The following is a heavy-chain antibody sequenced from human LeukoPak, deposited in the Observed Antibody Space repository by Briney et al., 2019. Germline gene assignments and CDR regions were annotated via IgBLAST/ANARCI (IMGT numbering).Heavy chain of an antibody. CDR3: ARGSAY. V-gene: IGHV3-48*03. J-gene: IGHJ4*02. CDR2: ISRSGLTI. Sequence: GGSLRLSCAASGFTLSNCDMNWVRQAPGKGQEWISYISRSGLTIYYADSVKGRFTISRDNPKNLLYLQMNSLRAEDTAVYYCARGSAYWGQGTLVTVSS. CDR1: GFTLSNCD.